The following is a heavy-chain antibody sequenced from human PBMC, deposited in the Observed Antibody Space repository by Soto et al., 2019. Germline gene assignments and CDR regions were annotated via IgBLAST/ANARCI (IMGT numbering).Heavy chain of an antibody. CDR3: ARDQGRSDY. J-gene: IGHJ4*02. V-gene: IGHV3-23*01. CDR1: GFSFSSYA. CDR2: ISGSGSST. Sequence: GGSLRLSCAASGFSFSSYAMSWARQAPGKGLEWVSAISGSGSSTYYADSVKGRFTISRDNAKNSLYLQMNSLRDEDTAVYYCARDQGRSDYWGQGTLVTVSS.